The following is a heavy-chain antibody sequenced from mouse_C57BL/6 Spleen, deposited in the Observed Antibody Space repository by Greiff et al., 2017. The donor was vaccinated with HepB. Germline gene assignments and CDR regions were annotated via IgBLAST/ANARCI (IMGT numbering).Heavy chain of an antibody. Sequence: QVQLKQPGAELVKPGASVKLSCKASGYTFTSYWMHWVKQRPGQGLEWIGMIHPNSGSTNYNEKFKSKATLTVDKSSSTAYMQLSSLTSEDSAVYYCARSTGTGDYFDCWGQGTTLTVSS. J-gene: IGHJ2*01. CDR2: IHPNSGST. V-gene: IGHV1-64*01. D-gene: IGHD4-1*02. CDR3: ARSTGTGDYFDC. CDR1: GYTFTSYW.